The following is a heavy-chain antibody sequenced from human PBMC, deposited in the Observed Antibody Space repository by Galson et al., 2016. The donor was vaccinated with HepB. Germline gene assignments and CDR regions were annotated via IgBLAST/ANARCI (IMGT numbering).Heavy chain of an antibody. V-gene: IGHV3-23*01. J-gene: IGHJ6*02. CDR2: ISGSGTNT. CDR3: AKSLLGVTLVSYYYGMDV. CDR1: GFTFSNYV. Sequence: SLRLSCAASGFTFSNYVMNWVRQAPGKGLEWVSAISGSGTNTYSEDSVKRRFTITRDNSKNTLFLQMNSLRAEDTAVYYCAKSLLGVTLVSYYYGMDVWGQGTTVTVSS. D-gene: IGHD2-21*02.